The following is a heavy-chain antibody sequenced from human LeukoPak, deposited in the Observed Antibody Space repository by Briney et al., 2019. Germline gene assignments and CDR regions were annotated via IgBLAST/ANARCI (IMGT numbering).Heavy chain of an antibody. J-gene: IGHJ4*02. Sequence: ALVKVSCKASGYPFTGYYFYWVRQAPGQGLEWMGWLNPNTGDTNYAQNFQGRVTMTRDTSISTAYMELSRLRSDDTAVYYCARVPPSSYERNGYYFLDYWGQGPLVTASS. D-gene: IGHD3-22*01. V-gene: IGHV1-2*02. CDR3: ARVPPSSYERNGYYFLDY. CDR2: LNPNTGDT. CDR1: GYPFTGYY.